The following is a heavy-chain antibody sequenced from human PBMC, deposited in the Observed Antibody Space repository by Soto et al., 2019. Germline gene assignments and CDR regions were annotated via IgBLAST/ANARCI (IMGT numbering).Heavy chain of an antibody. J-gene: IGHJ5*02. CDR1: GYTFTSYD. Sequence: QVQLVQSGAEVKKPGASVKVSCKASGYTFTSYDINWVRQATGQGLEWMGWMNPNSGNTGYAQKFQGRVTMTRNTSISTDYMELSSLRYEDTAVYYCARGDDILTGLSSWFDPWRQGTLVTVSS. V-gene: IGHV1-8*01. CDR3: ARGDDILTGLSSWFDP. D-gene: IGHD3-9*01. CDR2: MNPNSGNT.